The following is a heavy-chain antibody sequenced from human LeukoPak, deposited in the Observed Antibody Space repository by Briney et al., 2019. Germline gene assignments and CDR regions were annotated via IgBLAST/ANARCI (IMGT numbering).Heavy chain of an antibody. D-gene: IGHD5-18*01. CDR2: IKSNTDGGTT. CDR1: GFTFSIAW. V-gene: IGHV3-15*01. CDR3: TTGYSYEGL. J-gene: IGHJ4*02. Sequence: GGSLRLSCAASGFTFSIAWMSWVRQAPGKGLEWVGRIKSNTDGGTTDYAAPVKGRFTISRHDSENTLYLQMNSLKTEDTAVYYCTTGYSYEGLWGQGTLVTVSS.